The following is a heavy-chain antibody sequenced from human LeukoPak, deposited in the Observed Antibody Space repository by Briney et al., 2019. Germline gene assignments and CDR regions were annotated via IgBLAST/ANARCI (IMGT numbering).Heavy chain of an antibody. Sequence: PGGSLRLSCAASGFTFSSYAMSWVRQAPGKGLEWVSGISGSGGRTYYVDSVKGRFTISRDNSKNTLYLQMNSLRAEDTAVYYCARDGGDYSFSFDPWGQGTLVTVSS. CDR2: ISGSGGRT. V-gene: IGHV3-23*01. J-gene: IGHJ5*02. D-gene: IGHD4-11*01. CDR1: GFTFSSYA. CDR3: ARDGGDYSFSFDP.